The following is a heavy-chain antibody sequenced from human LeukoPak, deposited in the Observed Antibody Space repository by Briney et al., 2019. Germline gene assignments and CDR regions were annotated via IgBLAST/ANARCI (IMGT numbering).Heavy chain of an antibody. CDR1: GFTFSNYD. Sequence: PGGSLRLSCAASGFTFSNYDINWVRQAPGKGLEWVSAISGSGGSTYYADSVKGRFTISRDNSKNTLYLQMNSLRAEDTAVYYCARVNDFDIWGQGTMVTVSS. V-gene: IGHV3-23*01. CDR2: ISGSGGST. J-gene: IGHJ3*02. CDR3: ARVNDFDI.